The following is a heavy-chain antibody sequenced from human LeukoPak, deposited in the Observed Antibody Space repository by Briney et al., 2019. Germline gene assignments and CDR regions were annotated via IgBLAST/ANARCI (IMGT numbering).Heavy chain of an antibody. CDR1: GFTFSSYW. CDR2: INSDGSRT. D-gene: IGHD2-8*01. Sequence: PGGSLRVSCAASGFTFSSYWMQWVRQAPGKGLVWVSRINSDGSRTNYADSVKGRFTISRDNAKNTLYLQMTSMTAQDTAVYYCARTLYCSNAVCYILDYWGQGTLLTVSS. CDR3: ARTLYCSNAVCYILDY. J-gene: IGHJ4*02. V-gene: IGHV3-74*01.